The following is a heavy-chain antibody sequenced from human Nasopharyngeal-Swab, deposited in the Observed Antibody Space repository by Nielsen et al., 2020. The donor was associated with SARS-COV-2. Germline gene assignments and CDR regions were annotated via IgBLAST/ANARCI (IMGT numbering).Heavy chain of an antibody. CDR3: TTDFYFDY. CDR2: IGDKDHNYAT. V-gene: IGHV3-73*01. J-gene: IGHJ4*02. Sequence: GASLKISCAASGFIFSGSAMHWVRQASGKVLEWVGRIGDKDHNYATTYGAAVKGRFTISRDDSKNTAFLQMDSLKTEDTALYYCTTDFYFDYWGQGTLVTVSS. CDR1: GFIFSGSA.